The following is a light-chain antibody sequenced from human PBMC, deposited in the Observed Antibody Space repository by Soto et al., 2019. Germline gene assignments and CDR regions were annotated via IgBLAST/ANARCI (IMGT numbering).Light chain of an antibody. CDR1: SSNIGTNA. Sequence: QSVLTQPPSASGTPGQRVTISGSGGSSNIGTNAVNWYQQLPGTAPKLLIYNNNQRPSGVPDRFSGSKSGTSASLAISGLQSEDEADYYCAAWDDSLNGYVFGTGT. CDR2: NNN. J-gene: IGLJ1*01. CDR3: AAWDDSLNGYV. V-gene: IGLV1-44*01.